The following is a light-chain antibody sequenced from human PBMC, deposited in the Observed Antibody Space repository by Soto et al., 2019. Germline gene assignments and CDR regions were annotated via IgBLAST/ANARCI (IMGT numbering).Light chain of an antibody. Sequence: EIVMTQSPATLSVSPGERATLSCRASQSVSSNLAWYQQKPGQAPRLLIYGASTRATGIPARFSGSGSGTELTLTISSLQSEDFAVYYCHQRQSWPRTFGQGTKVDIK. CDR2: GAS. CDR3: HQRQSWPRT. V-gene: IGKV3-15*01. J-gene: IGKJ1*01. CDR1: QSVSSN.